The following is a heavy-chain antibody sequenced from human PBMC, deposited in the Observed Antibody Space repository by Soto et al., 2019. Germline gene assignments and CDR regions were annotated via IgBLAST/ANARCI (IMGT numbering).Heavy chain of an antibody. Sequence: SETLSLTCTVSGGSISSSSYYWGWIRQPPGKGLEWIGSIYYSGSTYYNPSLKSRVTISVDTSKNQFSLKLSSVTAADTAVYYCARQPPWGSYVDYWGQGTLVTVSS. J-gene: IGHJ4*02. V-gene: IGHV4-39*01. CDR2: IYYSGST. CDR1: GGSISSSSYY. CDR3: ARQPPWGSYVDY. D-gene: IGHD3-16*01.